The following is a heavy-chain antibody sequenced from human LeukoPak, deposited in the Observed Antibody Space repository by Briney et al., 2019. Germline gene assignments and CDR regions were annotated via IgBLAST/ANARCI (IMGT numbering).Heavy chain of an antibody. CDR3: ARGNYDFWSGPIDY. V-gene: IGHV4-39*07. CDR1: GGSISSSNYY. CDR2: IYYSGST. D-gene: IGHD3-3*01. Sequence: SETLSLTCTVSGGSISSSNYYWGWIRQPPGKGLEWIGSIYYSGSTYYNPSLKSRVTISVDTSNNQFSLRLSSVTAADTAVYYCARGNYDFWSGPIDYWGQGTLSPSPQ. J-gene: IGHJ4*02.